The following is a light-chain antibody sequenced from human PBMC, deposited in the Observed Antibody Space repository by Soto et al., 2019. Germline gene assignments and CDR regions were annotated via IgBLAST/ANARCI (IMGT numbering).Light chain of an antibody. V-gene: IGKV3-20*01. CDR3: QQYASSPVT. CDR2: GAS. Sequence: EIVLTQSPGTLSLSPGERATLSCRASQSVSSNYLAWYQQKPGQAPRLLIFGASSRATGIPDRFGGSGSGADFTLTISRLEPEDFAVYYWQQYASSPVTFGQGTKVEIK. CDR1: QSVSSNY. J-gene: IGKJ1*01.